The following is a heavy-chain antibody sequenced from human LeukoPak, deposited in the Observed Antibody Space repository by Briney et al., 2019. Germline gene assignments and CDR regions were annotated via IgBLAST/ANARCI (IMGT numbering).Heavy chain of an antibody. J-gene: IGHJ4*02. V-gene: IGHV3-48*03. CDR1: GFTFSSYE. D-gene: IGHD5-24*01. CDR2: ISSSGSTI. CDR3: ARVRGRWLQLSY. Sequence: GGPLRLSCAASGFTFSSYEMNWVRQAPGKGLEWVSYISSSGSTIYYADSVKGRFTISRDNAKNSLYLQMNSLRAEDTAVYYCARVRGRWLQLSYWGQGTLVTVSS.